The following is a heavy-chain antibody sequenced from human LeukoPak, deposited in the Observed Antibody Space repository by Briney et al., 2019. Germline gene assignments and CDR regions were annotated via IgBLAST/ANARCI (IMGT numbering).Heavy chain of an antibody. Sequence: GRSLRLSCAASGFTFDDYAMHWVRQAPGKGLEWVSGISWNSGSIGYADSVKGRFTISRDNPKNSLYLQMNSLRAEDTALYYCAKDTDPLYSSGWYFDYWGQGTLVTVSS. D-gene: IGHD6-19*01. CDR3: AKDTDPLYSSGWYFDY. J-gene: IGHJ4*02. V-gene: IGHV3-9*01. CDR1: GFTFDDYA. CDR2: ISWNSGSI.